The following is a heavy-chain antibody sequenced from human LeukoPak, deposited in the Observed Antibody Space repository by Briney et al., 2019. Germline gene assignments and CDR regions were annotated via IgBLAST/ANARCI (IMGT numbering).Heavy chain of an antibody. V-gene: IGHV3-64D*09. J-gene: IGHJ6*02. Sequence: GGSLRLSCSASGFTFSSYAMYWVRQAPGKGLEYVSAINSNGDSTYYADLVKGRFTISRDNSKNTLYLQMSSLRAEDTAVYYCARVGTLTHYYYYYGMGVWGRGTTVTVSS. CDR3: ARVGTLTHYYYYYGMGV. D-gene: IGHD4-17*01. CDR2: INSNGDST. CDR1: GFTFSSYA.